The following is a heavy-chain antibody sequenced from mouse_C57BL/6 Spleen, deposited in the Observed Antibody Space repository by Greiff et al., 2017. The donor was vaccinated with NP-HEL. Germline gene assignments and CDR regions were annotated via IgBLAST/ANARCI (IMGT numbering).Heavy chain of an antibody. CDR3: ARKGGWYFDV. CDR2: IYPSDSET. V-gene: IGHV1-61*01. Sequence: QVQLQQPGAELVRPGSSVKLSCKASGYTFTSYWMDWVKQRPGQGLEWIGNIYPSDSETHYNQKFKDKATLTVDKSSSTAYMQLSSLTSEDSAVYYRARKGGWYFDVWGTGTTVTVSS. CDR1: GYTFTSYW. J-gene: IGHJ1*03.